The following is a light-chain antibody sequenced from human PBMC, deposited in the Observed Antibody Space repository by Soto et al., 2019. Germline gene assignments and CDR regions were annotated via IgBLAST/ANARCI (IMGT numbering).Light chain of an antibody. CDR2: SNN. V-gene: IGLV1-44*01. J-gene: IGLJ2*01. CDR3: AAWDDSLNGHVV. CDR1: SSNIGSNT. Sequence: QSVLTQPPSASGTPGQRVTSSCSGSSSNIGSNTVNWYQQLPGTAPKLLIYSNNQRPSGVPDRFSGSKSGTSASLSISGLQSEDEADYYCAAWDDSLNGHVVFGGGTLLTVL.